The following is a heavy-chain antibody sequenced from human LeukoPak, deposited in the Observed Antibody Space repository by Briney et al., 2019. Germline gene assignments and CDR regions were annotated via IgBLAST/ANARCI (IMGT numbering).Heavy chain of an antibody. D-gene: IGHD3-22*01. CDR1: GDSISSGDLY. CDR3: ARGPYSYDSSGAFDI. V-gene: IGHV4-61*02. J-gene: IGHJ3*02. Sequence: SQTLSLTCTVSGDSISSGDLYWSWIRQPAGKGLEWIGRISSSGSTNYNPSLKSRVTISVDTSKNQFSLKLSSVTAADTAVYFCARGPYSYDSSGAFDIWGQGTMVTVSS. CDR2: ISSSGST.